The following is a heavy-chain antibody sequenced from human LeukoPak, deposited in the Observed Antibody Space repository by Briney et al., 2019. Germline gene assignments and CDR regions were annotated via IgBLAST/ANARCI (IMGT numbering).Heavy chain of an antibody. CDR1: GGSFSGYY. D-gene: IGHD3-10*01. CDR2: INHSGST. CDR3: ARVPNYYGSEKHVDY. J-gene: IGHJ4*02. Sequence: PSETLSLTCAVYGGSFSGYYWSWIRQPPGKGLEWIGEINHSGSTNYNPSLKSRVTISVDTSKNQFSLKLSSVTAADTAVYYCARVPNYYGSEKHVDYWAREPWSPSPQ. V-gene: IGHV4-34*01.